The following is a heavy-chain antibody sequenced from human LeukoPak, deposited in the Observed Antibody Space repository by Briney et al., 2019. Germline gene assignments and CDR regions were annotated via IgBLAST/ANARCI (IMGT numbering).Heavy chain of an antibody. Sequence: GGSLRLSCAASGFTFSSYAMSWVRQAPGKGLEWVSAISGSGGSTYYADSVKGRFTISRDNSKNTLYLQMNSLRAEDTAVYYCAKVDYYDSSGYYPLDYWGQGTLATVSS. CDR2: ISGSGGST. CDR3: AKVDYYDSSGYYPLDY. D-gene: IGHD3-22*01. CDR1: GFTFSSYA. J-gene: IGHJ4*02. V-gene: IGHV3-23*01.